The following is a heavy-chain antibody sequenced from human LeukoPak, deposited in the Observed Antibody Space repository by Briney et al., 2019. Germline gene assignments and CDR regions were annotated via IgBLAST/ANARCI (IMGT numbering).Heavy chain of an antibody. D-gene: IGHD3/OR15-3a*01. J-gene: IGHJ4*02. Sequence: GGSLRLSCAASGFTLSDYYMSWIRQAPGEGLEWVSYSSSSGTTIYYADSVKGRFAISRDNAKNSLYLQMNSLRAEDTAVYYCARRRDFIDYWGQGTLVTVSS. CDR2: SSSSGTTI. CDR3: ARRRDFIDY. CDR1: GFTLSDYY. V-gene: IGHV3-11*01.